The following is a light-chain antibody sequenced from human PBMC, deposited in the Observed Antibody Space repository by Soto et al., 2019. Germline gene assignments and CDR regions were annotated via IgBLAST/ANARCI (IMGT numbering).Light chain of an antibody. CDR2: DAS. J-gene: IGKJ2*01. Sequence: EIVLSQSPATLSLSPGERATLSCRASQSVSRYLAWYQQKPGQAPRLLIYDASNRATGIPARFSGSGSGTDFTLTISSLEPEDFAVYYCQHHSNWPLSYTFGQGTKLEIK. CDR3: QHHSNWPLSYT. V-gene: IGKV3-11*01. CDR1: QSVSRY.